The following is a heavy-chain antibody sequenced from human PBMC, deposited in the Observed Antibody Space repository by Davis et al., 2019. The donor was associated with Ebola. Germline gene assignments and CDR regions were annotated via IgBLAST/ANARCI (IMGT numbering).Heavy chain of an antibody. CDR2: IYYTGSA. CDR3: AERGGSV. V-gene: IGHV4-59*11. Sequence: PAGSLRLSCTVSGVSISTHYWSWIRQPPGKRLEWIGSIYYTGSAYYNSSLNSRVTISVDTSKNQFSLKLSSVTAADTAMYYCAERGGSVWGQGTLVTVSS. CDR1: GVSISTHY. J-gene: IGHJ4*02. D-gene: IGHD3-16*01.